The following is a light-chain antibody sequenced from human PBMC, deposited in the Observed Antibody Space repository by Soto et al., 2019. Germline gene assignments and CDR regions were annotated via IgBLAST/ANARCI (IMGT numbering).Light chain of an antibody. CDR2: DAS. CDR3: QQRSNWQRT. Sequence: EIVLTQSTATLSLSPGERATLSRRASQSVSSYLAWFQQKPGQAPRLLIYDASNRATGIPARFSGSGSGTDFTLTISSLEPEDFAVYYCQQRSNWQRTFGQGTKVEIK. V-gene: IGKV3-11*01. CDR1: QSVSSY. J-gene: IGKJ1*01.